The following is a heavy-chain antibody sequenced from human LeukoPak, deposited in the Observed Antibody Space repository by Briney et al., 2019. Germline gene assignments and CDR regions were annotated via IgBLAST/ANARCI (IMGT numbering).Heavy chain of an antibody. CDR2: ISDDGRNK. D-gene: IGHD5-18*01. CDR3: ARGRDTAMVSYAFDI. J-gene: IGHJ3*02. CDR1: GFSFISYG. Sequence: GGSLRLSCAASGFSFISYGMHWVRQAPGKGLEWVGVISDDGRNKKYADSVKGRFTISRDNSKNTLYLQMNSLRAEDTAVYYCARGRDTAMVSYAFDIWGQGTMVTVSS. V-gene: IGHV3-30*03.